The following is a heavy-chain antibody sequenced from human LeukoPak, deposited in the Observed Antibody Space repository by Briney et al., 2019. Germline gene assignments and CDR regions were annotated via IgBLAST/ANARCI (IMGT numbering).Heavy chain of an antibody. V-gene: IGHV4-38-2*02. CDR1: GYSISSGYY. Sequence: SETLSLTCTVSGYSISSGYYWGWIRQPPGKGLEWIGSIYHSGSTYYNPSLKSRVTISVDTSKNQFSLKLSSVTAADTAVYYCAREFTGIAAAGHYFDYWGQGTLVTVSS. CDR3: AREFTGIAAAGHYFDY. D-gene: IGHD6-13*01. CDR2: IYHSGST. J-gene: IGHJ4*02.